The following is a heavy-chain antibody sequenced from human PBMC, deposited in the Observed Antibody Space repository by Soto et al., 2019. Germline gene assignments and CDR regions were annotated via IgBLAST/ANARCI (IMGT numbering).Heavy chain of an antibody. Sequence: GGSLRLSCAASGFTFSSYGIHWVRQAPGKGLEWVAVISYDGGNKHYADSVRGRFTISRDNSKNTLYLQMNSLRAEDTAVYYCAKDTYYLDSSGYYVFDSWGQGT. V-gene: IGHV3-30*18. CDR1: GFTFSSYG. D-gene: IGHD3-22*01. CDR2: ISYDGGNK. CDR3: AKDTYYLDSSGYYVFDS. J-gene: IGHJ4*02.